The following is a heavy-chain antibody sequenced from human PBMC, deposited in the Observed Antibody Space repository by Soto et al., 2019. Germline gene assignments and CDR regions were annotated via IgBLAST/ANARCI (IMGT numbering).Heavy chain of an antibody. CDR2: IYYTGRT. CDR1: GGPISSGSYY. Sequence: QVQLQESGPGLVKPSQTLSLTCTVSGGPISSGSYYWSWIRQHPGKGLEWIGYIYYTGRTYSTPSIRGRVTISVDTSKNQFSLNLTSVTAAATAVYYWARITVRPPDWYFDLWGRGNLVSVSS. J-gene: IGHJ2*01. CDR3: ARITVRPPDWYFDL. V-gene: IGHV4-31*03. D-gene: IGHD6-6*01.